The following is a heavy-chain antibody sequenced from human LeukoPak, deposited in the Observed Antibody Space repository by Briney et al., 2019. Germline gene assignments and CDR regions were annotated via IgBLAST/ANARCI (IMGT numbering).Heavy chain of an antibody. CDR3: ARGGNASWDY. Sequence: GGSLRLSCAASGFTFNTYAIHWVRQAPGKGLEWVAVISYDGSIKYYADSVKGRFAISRDNTKNSLYLQMSSLRVEDTAVYYCARGGNASWDYWGQGALVTVSS. CDR1: GFTFNTYA. V-gene: IGHV3-30*09. J-gene: IGHJ4*02. CDR2: ISYDGSIK.